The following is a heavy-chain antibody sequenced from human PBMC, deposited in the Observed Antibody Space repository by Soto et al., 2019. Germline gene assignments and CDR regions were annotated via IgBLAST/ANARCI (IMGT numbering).Heavy chain of an antibody. D-gene: IGHD2-15*01. Sequence: QVQLVQSGAEVKRPGASVKVSCKASGYTFSNYFINWVRQAPGQGREWVGVINPKGGATTYAQKFQGRVNMTSDTSTNTIYMTLRSLTSEDTAFYYCARDEGFCSGGSCTGWFDPWGQGTLVTVSS. CDR3: ARDEGFCSGGSCTGWFDP. CDR1: GYTFSNYF. CDR2: INPKGGAT. V-gene: IGHV1-46*01. J-gene: IGHJ5*02.